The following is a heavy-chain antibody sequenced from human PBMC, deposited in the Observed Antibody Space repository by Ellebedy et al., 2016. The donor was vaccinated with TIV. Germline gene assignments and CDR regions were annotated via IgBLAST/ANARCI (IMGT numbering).Heavy chain of an antibody. V-gene: IGHV3-23*01. D-gene: IGHD3-22*01. CDR2: ISSDGSNT. CDR1: GFTFSSFA. CDR3: AKGSSSGFNYDRVGFQY. J-gene: IGHJ4*02. Sequence: GGSLRLSCAASGFTFSSFAMHWVRQAPGKGLEWLSVISSDGSNTYSAASVKGRFTITRDNFKNTLFLQVNRLRAEDTAVYYCAKGSSSGFNYDRVGFQYWGQGTLVTVSS.